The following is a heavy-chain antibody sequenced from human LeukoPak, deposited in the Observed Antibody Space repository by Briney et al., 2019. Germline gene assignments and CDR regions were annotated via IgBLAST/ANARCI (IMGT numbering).Heavy chain of an antibody. CDR3: ARDLHYMDV. J-gene: IGHJ6*03. CDR1: GFTFSSHA. Sequence: GSLRLSCAASGFTFSSHAMHWVRQAPGKGLEWVAVISYDGSNKYYADSVKGRFTISRDNSKNTLYLQMNSLRAEDTAVYYCARDLHYMDVWGKGTTVTVSS. CDR2: ISYDGSNK. V-gene: IGHV3-30-3*01.